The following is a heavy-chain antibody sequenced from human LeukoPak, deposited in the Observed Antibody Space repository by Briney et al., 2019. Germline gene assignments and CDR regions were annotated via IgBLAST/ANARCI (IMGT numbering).Heavy chain of an antibody. CDR2: ILYDGNNK. CDR3: AKDRLFGSGLNGPHYYYGMDV. D-gene: IGHD1-26*01. V-gene: IGHV3-30*18. CDR1: DFSFGNYG. J-gene: IGHJ6*02. Sequence: GGSLRLSCAASDFSFGNYGMHWVRQAPGKGLEWVAVILYDGNNKHYAESVKGRFTISRDNSNNMLYLQMNSLRPEDTAVYYCAKDRLFGSGLNGPHYYYGMDVWGQGTTVTVSS.